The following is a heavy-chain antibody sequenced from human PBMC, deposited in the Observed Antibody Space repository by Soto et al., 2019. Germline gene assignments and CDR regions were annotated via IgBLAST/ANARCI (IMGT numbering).Heavy chain of an antibody. CDR3: ARDANMVRGVTYGYYYSGMDV. CDR2: IYYSGST. CDR1: GGSISSYY. Sequence: SETLSLTCTVCGGSISSYYCSWIRQPPWKGLEWIGYIYYSGSTNYNPYLKSRVTISVDTSKNQFYLKLSYVTAAGTAVYYCARDANMVRGVTYGYYYSGMDVPGHGT. V-gene: IGHV4-59*01. J-gene: IGHJ6*02. D-gene: IGHD3-10*01.